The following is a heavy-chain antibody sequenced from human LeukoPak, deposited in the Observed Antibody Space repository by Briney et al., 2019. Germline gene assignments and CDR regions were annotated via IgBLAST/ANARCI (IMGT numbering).Heavy chain of an antibody. D-gene: IGHD6-6*01. CDR1: GFTFSSYS. CDR2: ISSSSSYI. J-gene: IGHJ4*02. CDR3: ARGGIESGSSSGDYFDY. V-gene: IGHV3-21*01. Sequence: PGGSLRLSCAASGFTFSSYSMNWVRQAPGKGLEWVSSISSSSSYIDYADSVKGRFTISRDNAKNSLYLQMNSLRAEDTAVYYCARGGIESGSSSGDYFDYWGQGTLVTVSS.